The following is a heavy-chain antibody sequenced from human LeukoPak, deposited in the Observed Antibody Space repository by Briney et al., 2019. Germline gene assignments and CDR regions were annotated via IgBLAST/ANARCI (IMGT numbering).Heavy chain of an antibody. CDR1: GLTFDDYA. J-gene: IGHJ4*02. V-gene: IGHV3-43*02. CDR3: AKDIADGTPDY. CDR2: ISVDGCST. D-gene: IGHD1-1*01. Sequence: GGSPRPSCAASGLTFDDYAMHWVRPAPGKGLEWVSLISVDGCSTYYSASVKGRFTYSRDNSKTSLYLQMNSLRTEDTALYYCAKDIADGTPDYWGQGTLVTVSS.